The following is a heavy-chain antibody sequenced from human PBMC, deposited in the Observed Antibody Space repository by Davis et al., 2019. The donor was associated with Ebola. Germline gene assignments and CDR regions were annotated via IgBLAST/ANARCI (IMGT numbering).Heavy chain of an antibody. CDR1: GLSVSDAW. Sequence: ESPKTPRAASGLSVSDAWMGWVRQPPGKGLEWIGEINYSGSTNYKPSLKSRVTISVDTSKNQFSLKLSSVTAADTAVYYCARQILADYSSSGPPDYWGQGTLVTVSS. CDR2: INYSGST. CDR3: ARQILADYSSSGPPDY. V-gene: IGHV4-34*01. J-gene: IGHJ4*02. D-gene: IGHD3-22*01.